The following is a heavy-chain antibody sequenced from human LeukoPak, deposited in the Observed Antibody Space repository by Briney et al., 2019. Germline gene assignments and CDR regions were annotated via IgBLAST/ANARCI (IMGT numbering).Heavy chain of an antibody. J-gene: IGHJ4*02. D-gene: IGHD2-21*02. CDR2: ITNSGGGT. CDR1: GFTFSNCA. Sequence: GGSLRLSCAASGFTFSNCAMIWVRQAPGQGLEWVSAITNSGGGTFYADSVKGRFTISRDNSKNTLYLQMNSLRAEDTAVYYCAREACGGDCYPHWWGQGTLVTVSS. V-gene: IGHV3-23*01. CDR3: AREACGGDCYPHW.